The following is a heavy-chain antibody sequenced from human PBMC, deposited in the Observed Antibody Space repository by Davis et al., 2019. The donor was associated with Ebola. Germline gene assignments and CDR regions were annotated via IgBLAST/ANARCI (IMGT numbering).Heavy chain of an antibody. V-gene: IGHV4-30-2*01. CDR1: GGSISSGGYS. CDR3: ARAYIATTVDY. J-gene: IGHJ4*02. Sequence: MPSETLSLTCAVSGGSISSGGYSWSWIRQPPGKGLEWIGYIYHSGSTYYNPSLNSRVTISVDRFKNHFSLKLSSVTAADTAVYYCARAYIATTVDYWGQGTLVTVSS. CDR2: IYHSGST. D-gene: IGHD1-26*01.